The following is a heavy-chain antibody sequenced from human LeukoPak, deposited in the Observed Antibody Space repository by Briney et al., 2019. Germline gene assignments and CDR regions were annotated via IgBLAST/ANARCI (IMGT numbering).Heavy chain of an antibody. J-gene: IGHJ6*03. CDR3: ARRTYYYDSSGYYYYYMDV. CDR2: IYYSGST. CDR1: GGSISSYY. V-gene: IGHV4-59*08. Sequence: SETLSLTCTVSGGSISSYYWSWMRQPPGKGLEWIGYIYYSGSTNYNPSLKSRVTISVDTSKNQFSLKLSSVTAADTAVYFCARRTYYYDSSGYYYYYMDVWGKGTTVTVSS. D-gene: IGHD3-22*01.